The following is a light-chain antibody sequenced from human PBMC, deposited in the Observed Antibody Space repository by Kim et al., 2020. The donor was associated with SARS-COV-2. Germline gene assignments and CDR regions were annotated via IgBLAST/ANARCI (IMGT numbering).Light chain of an antibody. CDR2: KDS. V-gene: IGLV3-25*03. CDR1: ALPKQY. Sequence: SSELTQPPSVSVSPGQTARITCSGDALPKQYAYWYQQKPGQAPVLVIYKDSERPSGIPERFSGSSSGTTVTLTISGVQAEDEADYYCQSADSSGTYQVFGGGTQLTVL. J-gene: IGLJ2*01. CDR3: QSADSSGTYQV.